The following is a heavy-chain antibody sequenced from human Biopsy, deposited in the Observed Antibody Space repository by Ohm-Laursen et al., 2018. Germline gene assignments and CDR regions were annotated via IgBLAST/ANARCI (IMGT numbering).Heavy chain of an antibody. CDR2: IYNDVST. CDR3: ARGYAGLYEAFDF. Sequence: SDTLSFTCTVSGASVSSGSYDWSWIRQPPGKGPEWIGNIYNDVSTKYNPSLRSRVTISADKSTNQFSLKLRSVTAADTAVYYCARGYAGLYEAFDFWGQGTVVTVAS. D-gene: IGHD5-18*01. V-gene: IGHV4-61*01. J-gene: IGHJ3*01. CDR1: GASVSSGSYD.